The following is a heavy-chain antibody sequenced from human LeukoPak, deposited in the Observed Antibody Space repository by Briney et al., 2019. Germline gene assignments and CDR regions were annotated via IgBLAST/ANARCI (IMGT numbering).Heavy chain of an antibody. J-gene: IGHJ5*02. Sequence: GESLKISCKGSGYSFTSYWIGWVRQMPGKGLEWMGIIYPGDSDTRYSPSSQGQVTISADKSTSTAYLQWSSLKASDTAMYYCARQGPIAVAGTGWFDPWGQGTLVTVSS. V-gene: IGHV5-51*01. CDR2: IYPGDSDT. D-gene: IGHD6-19*01. CDR1: GYSFTSYW. CDR3: ARQGPIAVAGTGWFDP.